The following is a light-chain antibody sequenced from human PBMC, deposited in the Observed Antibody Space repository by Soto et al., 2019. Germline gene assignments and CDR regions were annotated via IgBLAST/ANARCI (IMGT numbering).Light chain of an antibody. CDR2: AAS. V-gene: IGKV1-8*01. Sequence: AIRMTQSPSSLSASTGDRVTITCRASQGISSYLAWYQQKPGKAPKLLIYAASTLQSGVPSRFSGSGSGTDFTLTISGLQSEDFATYYCQPYYSYPLTFGGGTKVEIK. CDR3: QPYYSYPLT. CDR1: QGISSY. J-gene: IGKJ4*01.